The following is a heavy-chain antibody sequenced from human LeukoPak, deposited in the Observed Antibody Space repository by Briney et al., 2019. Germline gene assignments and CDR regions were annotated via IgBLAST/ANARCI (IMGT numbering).Heavy chain of an antibody. CDR2: ISAYNGNT. CDR3: ARASGGWYGYYYYYMDV. CDR1: GYTFTSYG. D-gene: IGHD6-19*01. Sequence: GASVKVSCNASGYTFTSYGISWVRQAPGQGLEWMGWISAYNGNTNYAQKLQGRVTMTRDMSTSTVYMELSSLRSEDTAVYYCARASGGWYGYYYYYMDVWGKGATVTVSS. V-gene: IGHV1-18*01. J-gene: IGHJ6*03.